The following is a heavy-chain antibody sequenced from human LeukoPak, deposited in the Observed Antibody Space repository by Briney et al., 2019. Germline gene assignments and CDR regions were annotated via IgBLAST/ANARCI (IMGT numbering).Heavy chain of an antibody. J-gene: IGHJ4*02. D-gene: IGHD3-3*01. Sequence: PSETLSLTCAVSGYSISSGYYWGWIRQPPGKGLEWIGSIYHSGSTYYNPSLKSRVTISVDTSKNQFSLKLSSVTTADTAVYYCARQTYYDFWGGYSDYWGQGTLVTVSS. CDR3: ARQTYYDFWGGYSDY. CDR2: IYHSGST. CDR1: GYSISSGYY. V-gene: IGHV4-38-2*01.